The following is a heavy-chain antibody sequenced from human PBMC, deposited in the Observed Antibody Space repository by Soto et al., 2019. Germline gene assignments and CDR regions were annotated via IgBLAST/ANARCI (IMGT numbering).Heavy chain of an antibody. CDR2: IIPIFGTA. CDR1: GGTFSSYA. J-gene: IGHJ3*02. CDR3: ARPYCGGDCYSDAFDI. Sequence: QVQLVQSGAEVKKPGSSVKVSCKASGGTFSSYAISWVRQAPGQGLEWMGGIIPIFGTANYAQKFQGRVTITADESTCTAYMELSSLRSEDTAVYYCARPYCGGDCYSDAFDIWGQGTMVTVSS. V-gene: IGHV1-69*12. D-gene: IGHD2-21*02.